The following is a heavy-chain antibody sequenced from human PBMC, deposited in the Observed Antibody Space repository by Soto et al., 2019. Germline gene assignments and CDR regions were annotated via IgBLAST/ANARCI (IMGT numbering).Heavy chain of an antibody. CDR1: GFTFDTYW. J-gene: IGHJ4*03. Sequence: EVQLVESGGGLVQPGGSLRLSCAASGFTFDTYWMSWVRQAPGKGLEWVANIKPDGSLTDYVDSVKGRFSISRENAKNSLFLQMNSLRADDTAVYYCARNGRWGHGTFVTVSS. CDR3: ARNGR. D-gene: IGHD2-8*01. CDR2: IKPDGSLT. V-gene: IGHV3-7*05.